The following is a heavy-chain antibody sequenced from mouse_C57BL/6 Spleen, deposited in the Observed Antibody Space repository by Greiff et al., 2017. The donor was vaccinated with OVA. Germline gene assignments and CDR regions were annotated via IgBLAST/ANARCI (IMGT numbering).Heavy chain of an antibody. D-gene: IGHD1-1*01. CDR3: ARGDYGSSYDY. CDR2: IDPSDSYT. CDR1: GYTFTSYW. Sequence: QVQLKQPGAELVMPGASVKLSCKASGYTFTSYWMQWVKQRPGQGLEWIGEIDPSDSYTNYNQKFKGKATLTVDTSSSTAYMQLSSLTSEDSAVYYCARGDYGSSYDYWGQGTTLTVSS. J-gene: IGHJ2*01. V-gene: IGHV1-50*01.